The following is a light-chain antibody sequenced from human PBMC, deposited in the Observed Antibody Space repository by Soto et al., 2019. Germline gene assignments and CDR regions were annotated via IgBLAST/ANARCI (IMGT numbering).Light chain of an antibody. J-gene: IGKJ5*01. CDR1: QSVRSF. CDR3: QQRSNV. Sequence: IVLTQSPATLSLSPGERATLSCRASQSVRSFLAWYQQKPGQAPRLLIYDASTRATGIPARFSGSGSGTDFTLTIPSLEPEDFAVYYCQQRSNVFGQGTRLEVK. CDR2: DAS. V-gene: IGKV3-11*01.